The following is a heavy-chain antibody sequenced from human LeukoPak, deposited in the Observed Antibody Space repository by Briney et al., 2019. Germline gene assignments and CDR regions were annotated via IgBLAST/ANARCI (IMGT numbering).Heavy chain of an antibody. CDR1: GFTFSSYW. J-gene: IGHJ4*02. CDR2: IKQDGSEK. Sequence: GGSLRLSCAASGFTFSSYWMSWVRQAPGKGLEWVANIKQDGSEKYYVDSVKGRFTISRDNAKNSLYLQVNSLRAEDTAVYYCARDDLVLEWLPLDYWGQGTLVTVSS. D-gene: IGHD3-3*01. V-gene: IGHV3-7*01. CDR3: ARDDLVLEWLPLDY.